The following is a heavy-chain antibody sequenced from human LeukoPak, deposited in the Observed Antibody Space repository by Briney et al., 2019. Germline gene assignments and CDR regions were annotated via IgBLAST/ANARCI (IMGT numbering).Heavy chain of an antibody. Sequence: PGGFLRLSCAASGFTFSSYWMHWVRQAPGKGLVWVSRINSDGSSTSYADSVKGRFTISRDNAKNTLYLQMNNLRAEDTAVYYCARDTPHGDYVYAFDIWGQGTMVTVSS. CDR3: ARDTPHGDYVYAFDI. J-gene: IGHJ3*02. V-gene: IGHV3-74*01. CDR2: INSDGSST. CDR1: GFTFSSYW. D-gene: IGHD4-17*01.